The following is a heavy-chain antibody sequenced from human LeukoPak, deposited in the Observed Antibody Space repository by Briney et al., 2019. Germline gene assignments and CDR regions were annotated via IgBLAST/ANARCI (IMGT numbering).Heavy chain of an antibody. CDR3: SRDSTSGAVVDFNY. D-gene: IGHD3-16*01. V-gene: IGHV1-18*01. CDR1: GYSFTTFS. Sequence: ASVKVSCKTSGYSFTTFSIAWVRQAPGQGLEGMGWINANNGETHYAQKFHDRVTMTTDTSTNTAYMELRGLKSDDSAMYYCSRDSTSGAVVDFNYWGQGTLVTVSS. J-gene: IGHJ4*02. CDR2: INANNGET.